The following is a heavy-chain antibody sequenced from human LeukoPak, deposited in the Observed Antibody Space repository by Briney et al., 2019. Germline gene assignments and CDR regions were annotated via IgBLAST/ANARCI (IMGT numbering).Heavy chain of an antibody. V-gene: IGHV4-61*02. Sequence: SETLSLTCTVSGGSISSSSYYWGWIRQPAGAGLEWIGRIFSGNTHYNPSLKSRVTMSVDRSKNRVSLKLTSVTAADTAVYYCAKDRYCNSPDCYMAFDSWGQGTLVTVSS. CDR2: IFSGNT. CDR1: GGSISSSSYY. D-gene: IGHD2-2*02. CDR3: AKDRYCNSPDCYMAFDS. J-gene: IGHJ4*02.